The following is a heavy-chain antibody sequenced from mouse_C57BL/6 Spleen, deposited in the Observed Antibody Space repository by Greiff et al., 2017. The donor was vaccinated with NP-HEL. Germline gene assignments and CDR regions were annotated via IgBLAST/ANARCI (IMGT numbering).Heavy chain of an antibody. J-gene: IGHJ1*03. CDR3: ASRITTVVAPYFDV. Sequence: QVHVKQSGAELARPGASVKLSCKASGYTFTSYGISWVKQRTGQGLEWIGEIYPRSGNTYYNEKFKGKATLTADKSSSTAYMELRSLTSEDAAVYFCASRITTVVAPYFDVWGTGTTVTVSS. CDR1: GYTFTSYG. V-gene: IGHV1-81*01. CDR2: IYPRSGNT. D-gene: IGHD1-1*01.